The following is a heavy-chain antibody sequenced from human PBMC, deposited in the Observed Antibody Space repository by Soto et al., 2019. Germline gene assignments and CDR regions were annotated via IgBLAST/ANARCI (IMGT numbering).Heavy chain of an antibody. CDR3: AGKTGTADFDY. CDR1: GYTFSNYA. Sequence: QIQLVQSGAEVKRPGASVIVSCKASGYTFSNYAVHWVRQAPGQRLERMGWINAGNGNTKYSQKFQGRITIIRDTSASTAYMELSSLTTEDTAVYYCAGKTGTADFDYWGQGTQVSVSS. V-gene: IGHV1-3*01. D-gene: IGHD1-1*01. J-gene: IGHJ4*02. CDR2: INAGNGNT.